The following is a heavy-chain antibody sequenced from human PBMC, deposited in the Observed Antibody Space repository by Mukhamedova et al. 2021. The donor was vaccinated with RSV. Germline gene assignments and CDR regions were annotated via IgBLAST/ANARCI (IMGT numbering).Heavy chain of an antibody. J-gene: IGHJ4*01. CDR1: GFTVSSKY. CDR3: ATPSRGITSYFDY. D-gene: IGHD1-20*01. Sequence: GFTVSSKYMSWVRQAPGRGLDWVSVLYVDGTTHYADSVKGRFTVSRDNSKNTLFLQMNSLRPEDTAVYYCATPSRGITSYFDYCG. V-gene: IGHV3-66*02. CDR2: LYVDGTT.